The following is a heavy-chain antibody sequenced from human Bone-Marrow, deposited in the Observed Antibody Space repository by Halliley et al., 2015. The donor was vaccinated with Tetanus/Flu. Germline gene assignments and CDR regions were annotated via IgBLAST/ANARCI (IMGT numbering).Heavy chain of an antibody. CDR2: IRSKAYGGTT. D-gene: IGHD2-8*01. Sequence: LEWVGFIRSKAYGGTTEHAASVKGRFTISRDDSKSIAYLEMSSLKTEDTALYYCPMGLMVWPNWGQGTLVTVSS. CDR3: PMGLMVWPN. J-gene: IGHJ4*02. V-gene: IGHV3-49*02.